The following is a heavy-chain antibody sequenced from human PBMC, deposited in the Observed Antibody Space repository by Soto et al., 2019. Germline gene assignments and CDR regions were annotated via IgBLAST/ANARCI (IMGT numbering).Heavy chain of an antibody. Sequence: ASVKVSFTASGYTFSDYGLTWVRQAPGQGLEWLGWITAYNGNTNYAQNLQGRVTMTTDTSTSTAYMELRSLRSDDTAVYYCARVGYYDILTGYYKTKHFDYWGQGTLVTVSS. CDR1: GYTFSDYG. D-gene: IGHD3-9*01. CDR2: ITAYNGNT. J-gene: IGHJ4*02. V-gene: IGHV1-18*01. CDR3: ARVGYYDILTGYYKTKHFDY.